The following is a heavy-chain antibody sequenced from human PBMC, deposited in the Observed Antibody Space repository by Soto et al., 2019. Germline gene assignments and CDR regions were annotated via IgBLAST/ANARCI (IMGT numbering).Heavy chain of an antibody. CDR3: ARDGPGYDFWSGYSQTHYYYYGMDV. V-gene: IGHV3-30-3*01. CDR2: ISYDGSNK. CDR1: GFTFSSYA. J-gene: IGHJ6*02. D-gene: IGHD3-3*01. Sequence: GGSLRLSCAASGFTFSSYAMHWLRQAPGKWLEWVAVISYDGSNKYYADSVKGRFTISRDNSKNTLYLQMNSLRAEDTAVYYCARDGPGYDFWSGYSQTHYYYYGMDVWGQGXTVTVYS.